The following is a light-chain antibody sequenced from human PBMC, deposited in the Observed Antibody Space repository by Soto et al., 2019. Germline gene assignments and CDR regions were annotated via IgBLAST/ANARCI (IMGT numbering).Light chain of an antibody. Sequence: QSALTQPASVSGSPGQSITISCTGTSSDVGAYNYVSWYQQHPGKAPKLMIYDVDNRPSGVSSRFSGSKSGNTASLTISGLQAEDEADYYCTSYTTTTIRVLFGPGTKLTVL. J-gene: IGLJ3*02. CDR3: TSYTTTTIRVL. V-gene: IGLV2-14*03. CDR2: DVD. CDR1: SSDVGAYNY.